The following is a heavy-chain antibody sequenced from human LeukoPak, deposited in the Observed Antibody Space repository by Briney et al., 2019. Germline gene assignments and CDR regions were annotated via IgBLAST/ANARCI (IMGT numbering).Heavy chain of an antibody. D-gene: IGHD4-17*01. V-gene: IGHV1-69*05. Sequence: SVRVSCKASGGTFSSYAISWVRQAPGQGLEWMGGIIPIFGTANYAQKFQGRVTITTDESTSTAYMELSSLRSEDTAVYYCARGTYYGDKRGRLNWFDPWGQGTLVTVSS. J-gene: IGHJ5*02. CDR1: GGTFSSYA. CDR3: ARGTYYGDKRGRLNWFDP. CDR2: IIPIFGTA.